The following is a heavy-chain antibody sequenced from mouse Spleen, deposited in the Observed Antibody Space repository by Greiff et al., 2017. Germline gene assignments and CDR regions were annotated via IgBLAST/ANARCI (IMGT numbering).Heavy chain of an antibody. CDR2: IWRDGST. CDR3: AREDGYGAWFAY. CDR1: GFSLTSYG. J-gene: IGHJ3*01. Sequence: QVQLKQSGPGLVAPSQSLSISCTASGFSLTSYGVHWVRQPPGKGLEWLVVIWRDGSTTYNSALKSKLSISNDNSTSQIFLKMNSLQTDDTAMYYCAREDGYGAWFAYWGQGTLVTVSA. V-gene: IGHV2-6*02. D-gene: IGHD2-14*01.